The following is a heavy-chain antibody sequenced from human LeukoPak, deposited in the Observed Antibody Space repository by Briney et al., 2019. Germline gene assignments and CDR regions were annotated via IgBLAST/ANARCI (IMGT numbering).Heavy chain of an antibody. CDR3: ARRFIPARPRNHNLDY. Sequence: PSETLSLTCAVYGGSFSGYYWSWIRQPPGKGLEWIGEINHSGSTNYDPSLKSRVTISVDTSKNQFSLKLSSVTAADTAVYYCARRFIPARPRNHNLDYWGQGIMVTASS. CDR1: GGSFSGYY. D-gene: IGHD6-6*01. CDR2: INHSGST. V-gene: IGHV4-34*01. J-gene: IGHJ4*02.